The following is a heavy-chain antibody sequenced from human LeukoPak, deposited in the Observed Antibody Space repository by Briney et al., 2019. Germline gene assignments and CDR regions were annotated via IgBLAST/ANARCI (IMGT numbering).Heavy chain of an antibody. CDR2: IIRSDDTT. CDR1: GFNSYSYA. Sequence: GGSLRLSCAASGFNSYSYAMSWVRQAPGKGLEWVSGIIRSDDTTYYADSVKGRFTISRDSSKNTLYLQMNSLRAEDTAVYYCARVGASAYDAFDIWGQGTMVTVSS. J-gene: IGHJ3*02. CDR3: ARVGASAYDAFDI. V-gene: IGHV3-23*01. D-gene: IGHD3-16*01.